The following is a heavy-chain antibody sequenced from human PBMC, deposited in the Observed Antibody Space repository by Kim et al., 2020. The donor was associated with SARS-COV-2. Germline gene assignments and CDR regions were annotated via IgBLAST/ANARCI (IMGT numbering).Heavy chain of an antibody. CDR2: IYYSGST. CDR3: ARASPLISYYYDSKGSGAFDI. Sequence: SETLSLTCTVSGGSISSYYWSWIRQPPRKGLEWIGYIYYSGSTNYNPSLKSRVTISVDTSKNQFSLKLSSVTAADTAVYYCARASPLISYYYDSKGSGAFDIWGQGTMVTVSS. D-gene: IGHD3-22*01. CDR1: GGSISSYY. J-gene: IGHJ3*02. V-gene: IGHV4-59*01.